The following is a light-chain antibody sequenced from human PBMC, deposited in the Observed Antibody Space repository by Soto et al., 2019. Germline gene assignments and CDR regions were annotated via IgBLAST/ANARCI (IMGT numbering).Light chain of an antibody. CDR1: SGHSTYA. J-gene: IGLJ3*02. V-gene: IGLV4-69*01. CDR2: FDTNGIH. Sequence: QSVLTQSPSASASLGASVKLTCTLSSGHSTYAVAWHQQQPGKGPRFLMKFDTNGIHKKADGIPDRFSGSSSGAERYLTISSPRSEDEADYYCQAWGRRNWVFGGGTKLTVL. CDR3: QAWGRRNWV.